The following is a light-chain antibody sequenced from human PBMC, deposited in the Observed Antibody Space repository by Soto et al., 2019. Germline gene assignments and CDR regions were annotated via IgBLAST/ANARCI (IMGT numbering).Light chain of an antibody. J-gene: IGKJ4*02. Sequence: DIQTPQSPSTLSASVGDRVTITCRASQSISSWLAWYQQKPGKAPKLLIYDASSLESGVPSRFSGSGSGTECTLTISSLQPDDVATYDCQQYNSYSFGGGTKVEIK. CDR1: QSISSW. CDR3: QQYNSYS. V-gene: IGKV1-5*01. CDR2: DAS.